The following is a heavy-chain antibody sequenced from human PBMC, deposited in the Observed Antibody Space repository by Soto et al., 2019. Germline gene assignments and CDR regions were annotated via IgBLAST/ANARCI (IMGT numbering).Heavy chain of an antibody. Sequence: EVQLVESGGGLVQHGGSLRLSCAASGFTFSHYWIHWVRQAPGKGLVWVSRINGDGSSTNYADSVKGRFTISRDNAKNTVYLQMNSLRAEDTAVYYCARDTNWQPDYWGQGTLVTVSS. CDR1: GFTFSHYW. CDR3: ARDTNWQPDY. CDR2: INGDGSST. J-gene: IGHJ4*02. V-gene: IGHV3-74*01. D-gene: IGHD7-27*01.